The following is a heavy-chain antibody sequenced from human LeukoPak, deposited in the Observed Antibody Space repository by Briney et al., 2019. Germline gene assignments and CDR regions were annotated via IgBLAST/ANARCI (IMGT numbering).Heavy chain of an antibody. D-gene: IGHD5-24*01. CDR2: ISTSGSS. CDR1: GGSISPYY. Sequence: SETLSLTCTVSGGSISPYYWSFIRQPAGKGLEWIGRISTSGSSKYNPSLESRVTMSVDTSKNQFSLKVTSVTAADTAVYYCARTGDGYNYYNYYYMDVWGKGTTVTVTS. J-gene: IGHJ6*03. V-gene: IGHV4-4*07. CDR3: ARTGDGYNYYNYYYMDV.